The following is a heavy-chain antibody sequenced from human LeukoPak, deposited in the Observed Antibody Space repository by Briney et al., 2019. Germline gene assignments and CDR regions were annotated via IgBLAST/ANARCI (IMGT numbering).Heavy chain of an antibody. CDR2: ISGSGGST. Sequence: GGSLRLSCAASGFTFSSYSMNWVRQAPGKGLEWVSAISGSGGSTYYADSVKGRFTISRDNSKNTLYLQMNSLRAEDTAVYYCAKVGYYDITHVDYWGQGTLVTVSS. V-gene: IGHV3-23*01. D-gene: IGHD3-22*01. J-gene: IGHJ4*02. CDR3: AKVGYYDITHVDY. CDR1: GFTFSSYS.